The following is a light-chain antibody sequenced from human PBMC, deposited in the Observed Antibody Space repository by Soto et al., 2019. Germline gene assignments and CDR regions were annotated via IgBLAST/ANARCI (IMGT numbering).Light chain of an antibody. J-gene: IGLJ1*01. Sequence: QSVLTQPRSVSGSPGQSVTISCAGTSSDVGGYNYVSWYQQHPGKAPKLMIYDASKRPSGVPDRFSGSKSGNTASLTISGLQAEDEADYYCCSYAGSYTHYVFGTGTKVTVL. CDR2: DAS. CDR1: SSDVGGYNY. V-gene: IGLV2-11*01. CDR3: CSYAGSYTHYV.